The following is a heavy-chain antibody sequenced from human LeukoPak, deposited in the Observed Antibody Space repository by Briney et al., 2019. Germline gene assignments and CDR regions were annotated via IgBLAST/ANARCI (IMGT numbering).Heavy chain of an antibody. CDR2: ASHSGGA. V-gene: IGHV4-59*12. J-gene: IGHJ3*02. D-gene: IGHD4-17*01. CDR1: GGSINNYY. Sequence: SETLSLTCTVPGGSINNYYWSWIRQPPGKALEWIGYASHSGGANSSPSLKSRVSISVDTSKNQISLKLSSVTAADTAVYYCARDGDFNPTVPFDIWGQGTMVTVSS. CDR3: ARDGDFNPTVPFDI.